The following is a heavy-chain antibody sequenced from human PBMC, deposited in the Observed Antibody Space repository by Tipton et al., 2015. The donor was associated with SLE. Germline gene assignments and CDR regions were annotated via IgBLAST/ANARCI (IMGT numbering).Heavy chain of an antibody. J-gene: IGHJ4*02. Sequence: QLVQSGAEVKKPGASVKVSCKASGYTFTSYGISWVRQAPGQGLEWMGWISAYNGNTNYAQKLQGRVTMTTDTSTSTVYMELRSLRSDDTAVYYCAREVNDFWSGYSPDYWGQGTLVTVSS. CDR2: ISAYNGNT. V-gene: IGHV1-18*01. D-gene: IGHD3-3*01. CDR3: AREVNDFWSGYSPDY. CDR1: GYTFTSYG.